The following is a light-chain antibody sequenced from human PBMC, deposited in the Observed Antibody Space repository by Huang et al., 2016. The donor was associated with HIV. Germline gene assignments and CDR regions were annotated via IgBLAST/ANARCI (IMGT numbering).Light chain of an antibody. CDR2: KVS. V-gene: IGKV1-5*03. CDR3: QQYNSFWT. Sequence: DIQMTQSPSTLSASVGDRVTITCRASQSISTWLAWYQQKPGKAPKLLMYKVSNLENGVPSRFSGSGSGTEFTLTISSLQPDDFATYYCQQYNSFWTFGQGTKVEIK. J-gene: IGKJ1*01. CDR1: QSISTW.